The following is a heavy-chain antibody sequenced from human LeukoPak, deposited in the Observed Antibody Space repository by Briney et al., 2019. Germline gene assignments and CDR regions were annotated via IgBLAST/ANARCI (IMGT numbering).Heavy chain of an antibody. D-gene: IGHD3-10*01. J-gene: IGHJ4*02. CDR3: ARSLVGVRQFDY. Sequence: GESLKISCKTSGYSFANYWIGWVRQMPGKGLEWMGIIYPNSDTRYNPSFQGQVAFSVDKSITTAYLQWSSLKASDTAMYYCARSLVGVRQFDYWGQGSLVTVSS. CDR2: IYPNSDT. CDR1: GYSFANYW. V-gene: IGHV5-51*01.